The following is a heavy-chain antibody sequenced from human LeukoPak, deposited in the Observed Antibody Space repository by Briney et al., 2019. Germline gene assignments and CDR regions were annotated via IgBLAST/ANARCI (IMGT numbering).Heavy chain of an antibody. V-gene: IGHV3-74*01. Sequence: SGGSLRLSCAASGFTFSSYWMHWVRQAPGKGLVWVSRIIMDGGSTRSTYADSVKCRFTISRDNAKNTLYLEMNSLRAEDTAVYYCARDGRYWYFDLWGRGTLVTVSS. CDR3: ARDGRYWYFDL. J-gene: IGHJ2*01. CDR1: GFTFSSYW. CDR2: IIMDGGST.